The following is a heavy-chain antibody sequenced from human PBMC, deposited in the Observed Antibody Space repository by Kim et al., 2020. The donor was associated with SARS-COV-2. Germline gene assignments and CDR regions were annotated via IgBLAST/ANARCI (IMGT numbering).Heavy chain of an antibody. CDR3: ARGPDKHYYGMDV. V-gene: IGHV3-11*01. Sequence: ADSVKGRFTIARDNAKNSLYLQMNSLRVEDTAVYYCARGPDKHYYGMDVWGQGTTVTVSS. D-gene: IGHD2-15*01. J-gene: IGHJ6*02.